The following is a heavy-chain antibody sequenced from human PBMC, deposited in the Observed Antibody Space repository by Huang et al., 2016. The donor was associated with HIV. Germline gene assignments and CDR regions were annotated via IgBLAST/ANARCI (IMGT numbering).Heavy chain of an antibody. V-gene: IGHV3-11*01. D-gene: IGHD6-19*01. CDR3: ARVRLGSGWSFDH. CDR2: ISRTSSSM. J-gene: IGHJ4*02. CDR1: GFNFGDYY. Sequence: QVHLVESGGGLVKPGGSLRLSCAASGFNFGDYYMSWIRQAPGKGREWLSLISRTSSSMYYADSVRGRFTVSRDNAKNSLYLQMDSLTAEDTAVYFCARVRLGSGWSFDHWGQGTLGTVSS.